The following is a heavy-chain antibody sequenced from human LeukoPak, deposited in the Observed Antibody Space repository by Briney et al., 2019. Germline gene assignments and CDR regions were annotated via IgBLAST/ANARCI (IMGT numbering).Heavy chain of an antibody. Sequence: GASVKVSCKASGYTFTGYYMHWVRQAPGQGLEWMGWMNPNSGNTGYAQKFQGRVTMTRNTSISTAYMELSSLRSEDTAVYYCARGRRLSRQQLAFYYYYYGMDVWGQGTTVTVSS. D-gene: IGHD6-13*01. J-gene: IGHJ6*02. CDR2: MNPNSGNT. CDR3: ARGRRLSRQQLAFYYYYYGMDV. CDR1: GYTFTGYY. V-gene: IGHV1-8*02.